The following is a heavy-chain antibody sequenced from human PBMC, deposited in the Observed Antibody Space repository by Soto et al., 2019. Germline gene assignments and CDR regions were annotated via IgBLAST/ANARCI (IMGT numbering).Heavy chain of an antibody. CDR2: IYDSGTT. J-gene: IGHJ5*01. CDR1: GGSFSRGYY. V-gene: IGHV4-4*02. CDR3: ARGGGPAIRWYEGGLDS. D-gene: IGHD6-13*01. Sequence: PSETLSLTCDVSGGSFSRGYYWSWVRQPPGKGLEWVGEIYDSGTTNYNPSLKSRVTISVDKSKNQFSLNLNSVTAADTAAYYCARGGGPAIRWYEGGLDSWGHGTLVTVSS.